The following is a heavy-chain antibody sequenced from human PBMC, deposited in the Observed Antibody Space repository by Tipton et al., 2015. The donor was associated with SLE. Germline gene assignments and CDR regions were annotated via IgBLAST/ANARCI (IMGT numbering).Heavy chain of an antibody. J-gene: IGHJ5*02. D-gene: IGHD3-22*01. CDR2: MYSGGSA. CDR3: ARNYYTSGGLNWFDP. Sequence: LRLSCTVSGASMRSSYWSWIRQPPGKGLEWIASMYSGGSANYNPSLKTRVNISVDTSRNQLSLRLSSVTAADTAVYYCARNYYTSGGLNWFDPWGQGTLVTVSS. V-gene: IGHV4-59*01. CDR1: GASMRSSY.